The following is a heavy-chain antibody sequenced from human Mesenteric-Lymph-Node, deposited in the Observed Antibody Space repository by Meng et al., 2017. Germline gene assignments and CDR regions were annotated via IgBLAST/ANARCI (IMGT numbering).Heavy chain of an antibody. V-gene: IGHV1-2*06. CDR1: GYTFTAYY. D-gene: IGHD2-21*01. CDR2: INPNSGGT. CDR3: AKALGWGSSPDY. J-gene: IGHJ4*02. Sequence: QVQLVQSGAEGKKPGASVKVSCKASGYTFTAYYMHWVRQAPGQGLEWMGRINPNSGGTNYAQKFQGRVIMTRDTSISTAYMELSSLGFDDTAVYYCAKALGWGSSPDYWGQGILVTVSS.